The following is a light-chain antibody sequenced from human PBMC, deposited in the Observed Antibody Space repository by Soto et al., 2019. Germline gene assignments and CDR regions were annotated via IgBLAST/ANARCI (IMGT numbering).Light chain of an antibody. Sequence: QSVLTQPASASGSPGQSITISCTGTSSDVGSYNLVSWYQQHPGKAPKLMIYEVSKRPSGVSNRFSGSKSGNTASLTISGLQAEDEADYYCFSYAGSSTFYVFGTGTKVTVL. J-gene: IGLJ1*01. CDR1: SSDVGSYNL. CDR3: FSYAGSSTFYV. V-gene: IGLV2-23*02. CDR2: EVS.